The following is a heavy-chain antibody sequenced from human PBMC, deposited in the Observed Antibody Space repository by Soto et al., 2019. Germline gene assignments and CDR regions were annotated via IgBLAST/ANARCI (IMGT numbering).Heavy chain of an antibody. CDR3: ARDRVPRFGESIGWFDP. CDR2: IYYSGST. Sequence: ASETLSLTCIVSGGSISSGDYYWSWIRQPPGKGLEWIGYIYYSGSTYYNPSLKSQVTISVDTSKNQFSLKLSSVTAADTAVYYCARDRVPRFGESIGWFDPWGQGTLVTVSS. D-gene: IGHD3-10*01. CDR1: GGSISSGDYY. J-gene: IGHJ5*02. V-gene: IGHV4-30-4*01.